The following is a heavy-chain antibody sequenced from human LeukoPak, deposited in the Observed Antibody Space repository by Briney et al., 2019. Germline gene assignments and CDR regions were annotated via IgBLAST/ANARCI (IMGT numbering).Heavy chain of an antibody. J-gene: IGHJ5*02. Sequence: ASVKVSCKASGFTFTGYYMHWVRQAPGQGLEWMGWINPNSGGTNYAQKFQGRVTITRNTSISTAYMELSSLRSEDTAVYYCARGLGWFDPWGQGTLVTVSS. CDR1: GFTFTGYY. CDR2: INPNSGGT. CDR3: ARGLGWFDP. V-gene: IGHV1-2*02.